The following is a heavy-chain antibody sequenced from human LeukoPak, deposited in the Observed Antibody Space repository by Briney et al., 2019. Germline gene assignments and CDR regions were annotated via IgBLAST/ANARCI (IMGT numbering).Heavy chain of an antibody. CDR3: ARGITIFGVVITYYMDV. V-gene: IGHV4-59*01. Sequence: QSSETLSLTCTVSGGSISSYYWSWIRQPPGKGLEWIGYIYHSGSTNYNPSLKSRVTISVDTSKNQFSLKLSSVTAADTAVYYCARGITIFGVVITYYMDVWGKGTTVTVSS. J-gene: IGHJ6*03. CDR2: IYHSGST. CDR1: GGSISSYY. D-gene: IGHD3-3*01.